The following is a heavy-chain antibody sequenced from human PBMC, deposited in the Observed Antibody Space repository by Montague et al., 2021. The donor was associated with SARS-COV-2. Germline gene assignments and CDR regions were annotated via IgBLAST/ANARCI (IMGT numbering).Heavy chain of an antibody. V-gene: IGHV4-61*02. J-gene: IGHJ6*03. D-gene: IGHD6-13*01. CDR1: GGSISSGSYY. Sequence: TLFLTCTVSGGSISSGSYYWSWIRQPAGKGLEWIGRIYTSGSTNYNPSLKSRVTISVDTSKNQFSLKLSSVTAADTAVYYCASGIAATYYYYMDVWGKGTTVTVSS. CDR2: IYTSGST. CDR3: ASGIAATYYYYMDV.